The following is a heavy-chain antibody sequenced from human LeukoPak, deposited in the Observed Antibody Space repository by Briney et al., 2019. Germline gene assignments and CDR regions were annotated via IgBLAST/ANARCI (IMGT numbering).Heavy chain of an antibody. CDR1: GYTLSTYD. CDR3: ARGKWELPLDY. J-gene: IGHJ4*02. D-gene: IGHD1-26*01. CDR2: MNPNNGGT. V-gene: IGHV1-8*01. Sequence: ASVKVSCKAHGYTLSTYDINWVRQATGQGLEWMGWMNPNNGGTGYAQNFQGRVTFTGDTSISTAYMEVSNLRYEDTAVYYCARGKWELPLDYWGQGTLVTVSS.